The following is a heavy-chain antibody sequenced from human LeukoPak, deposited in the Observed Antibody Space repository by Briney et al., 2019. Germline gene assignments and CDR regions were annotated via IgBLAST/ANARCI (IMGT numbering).Heavy chain of an antibody. D-gene: IGHD1-26*01. Sequence: GGSLRLSCTASGFTFRDYAMSWFRQAPEKGLEWVGFIRSKAYDGTTEYAASVKGRFTISRDDSKSIAYLQMNSLKTEDTAVYYCTRASPKWDLLMYYFDYWGQGTLVTVSS. CDR1: GFTFRDYA. J-gene: IGHJ4*02. CDR2: IRSKAYDGTT. V-gene: IGHV3-49*03. CDR3: TRASPKWDLLMYYFDY.